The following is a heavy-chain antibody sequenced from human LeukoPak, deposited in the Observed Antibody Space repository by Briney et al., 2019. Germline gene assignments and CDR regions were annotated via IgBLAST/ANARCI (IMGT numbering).Heavy chain of an antibody. Sequence: GGSLRLSCAASGFTFSNYAMNWVRQAPGKGLEWVSAIRDSGGSTYYADSVKGRFTISRDNSKNTLYLQMNSLRAEDTAVYYCAKVIVEVMMGYFDYWGQGTLVTVSS. CDR1: GFTFSNYA. D-gene: IGHD1-26*01. V-gene: IGHV3-23*01. CDR2: IRDSGGST. J-gene: IGHJ4*02. CDR3: AKVIVEVMMGYFDY.